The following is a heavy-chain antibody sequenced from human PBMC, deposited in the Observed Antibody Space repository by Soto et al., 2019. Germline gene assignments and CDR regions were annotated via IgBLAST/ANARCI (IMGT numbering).Heavy chain of an antibody. Sequence: PSETPSLTPSIPSLSFSWFYWILIRQPPGKGLEWIGEISQSGNTNYSPSLKSRVSRSIDTSMKQFSLNLASVSAADTAVYYCARAPKVSGSSQTRPDCWGQGIMVTGSS. V-gene: IGHV4-34*01. CDR1: SLSFSWFY. CDR3: ARAPKVSGSSQTRPDC. J-gene: IGHJ4*02. D-gene: IGHD6-6*01. CDR2: ISQSGNT.